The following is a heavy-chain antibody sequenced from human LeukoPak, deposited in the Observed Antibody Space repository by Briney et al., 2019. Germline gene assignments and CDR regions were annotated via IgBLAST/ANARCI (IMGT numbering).Heavy chain of an antibody. V-gene: IGHV3-7*03. CDR3: ARPGTTFDY. CDR1: GFTFSTYW. J-gene: IGHJ4*02. CDR2: IKQDGNEK. Sequence: TGGSLRLSCAASGFTFSTYWMSWVRQAPGKGLEWVANIKQDGNEKYYVDSVKGRFTISRDNAKNSLYLQMNSLRAEGTAVYYCARPGTTFDYWGQGTLVTVSS. D-gene: IGHD1-1*01.